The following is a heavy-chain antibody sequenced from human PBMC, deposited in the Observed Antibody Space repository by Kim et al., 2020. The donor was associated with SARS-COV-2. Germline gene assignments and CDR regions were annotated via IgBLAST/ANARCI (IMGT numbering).Heavy chain of an antibody. J-gene: IGHJ4*02. CDR1: GFTFSSYA. CDR2: ISGSGGST. CDR3: AKKWQGAHIAAPDY. V-gene: IGHV3-23*01. D-gene: IGHD6-13*01. Sequence: GGSLRLSCAASGFTFSSYAMSWVRQAPGKGLEWVSAISGSGGSTYYADSVKGRFTISRDNSKNTLYLQMNSLRAEDTAVYYCAKKWQGAHIAAPDYWGQGALVTVSS.